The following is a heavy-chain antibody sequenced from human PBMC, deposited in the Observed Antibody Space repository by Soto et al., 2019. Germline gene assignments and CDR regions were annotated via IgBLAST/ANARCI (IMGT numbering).Heavy chain of an antibody. CDR1: GFTFSSYA. CDR3: AKGAPLYYYDSSGYYADDAFDI. J-gene: IGHJ3*02. Sequence: VGSLRLSCAASGFTFSSYAMSWVRQAPGKGLEWVSAISGSGGSTYYADSVKGRFTISRDNSKNTLYLQMNSLRAEDTAVYYCAKGAPLYYYDSSGYYADDAFDIWGQGTMVTVSS. D-gene: IGHD3-22*01. V-gene: IGHV3-23*01. CDR2: ISGSGGST.